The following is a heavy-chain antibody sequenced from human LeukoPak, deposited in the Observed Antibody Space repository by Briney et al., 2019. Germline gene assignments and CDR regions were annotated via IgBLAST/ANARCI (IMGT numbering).Heavy chain of an antibody. CDR3: ARGISSSLFGY. D-gene: IGHD6-13*01. J-gene: IGHJ4*02. CDR2: INHSGST. V-gene: IGHV4-34*01. CDR1: GFTFSSYG. Sequence: LRLSCAASGFTFSSYGMNWVRQAPGKGLEWIGEINHSGSTNYNPSLKSRVTISVDTSKNQFSLKLSSVTAADTAVYYCARGISSSLFGYWGQGTLVTVSS.